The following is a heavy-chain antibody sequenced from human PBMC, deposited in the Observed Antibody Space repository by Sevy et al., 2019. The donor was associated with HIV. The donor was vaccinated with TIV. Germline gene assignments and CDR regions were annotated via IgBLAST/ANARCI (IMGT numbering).Heavy chain of an antibody. Sequence: GGSLRLSCAASGFTVSSNYMSWVRQAPGKGLEWVSSISSSSSYIYYADSVKGRFTISRDNAKNSLYLQMNSLRAEDTAVYYCAREAAGNYYYGMDVWGQGTTVTVSS. J-gene: IGHJ6*02. V-gene: IGHV3-21*01. CDR3: AREAAGNYYYGMDV. CDR1: GFTVSSNY. CDR2: ISSSSSYI. D-gene: IGHD6-13*01.